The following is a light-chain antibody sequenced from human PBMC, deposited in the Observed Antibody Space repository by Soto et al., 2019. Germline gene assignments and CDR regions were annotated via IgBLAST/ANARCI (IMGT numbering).Light chain of an antibody. CDR1: QTVSSGF. CDR2: GSS. CDR3: HHFGSLPET. J-gene: IGKJ1*01. Sequence: PGERATLSCRASQTVSSGFLAWYQQKPGQAPRLLIYGSSSRATGIPDRFSGSGSGTDFTLSISRLEPEDSAVYYCHHFGSLPETFGQGTNVE. V-gene: IGKV3-20*01.